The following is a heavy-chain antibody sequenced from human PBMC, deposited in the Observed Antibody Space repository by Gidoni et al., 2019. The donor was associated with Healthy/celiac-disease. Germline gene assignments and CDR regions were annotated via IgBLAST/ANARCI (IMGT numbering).Heavy chain of an antibody. CDR3: AKGTAARPPYYYGMDV. Sequence: EVQLLESGGGLVQPGGSRRLSCEASGFTFSSYAMSWVRQAPGKGLEWVSAISGSGGSTYYADSVKGRFTISRDNPKNTLYLQMNSLRAEDTAVYYCAKGTAARPPYYYGMDVWGQGTTVTVSS. D-gene: IGHD6-6*01. CDR1: GFTFSSYA. CDR2: ISGSGGST. V-gene: IGHV3-23*01. J-gene: IGHJ6*02.